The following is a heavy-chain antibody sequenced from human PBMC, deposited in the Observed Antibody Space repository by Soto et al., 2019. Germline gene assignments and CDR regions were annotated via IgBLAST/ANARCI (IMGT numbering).Heavy chain of an antibody. Sequence: EVQLVESGGGLVQPGGSLKLSCAASGFSLSGSTIHWVRQASGKGLEWVGRVRTKVDKSGTAYGASVTGRFTISRDDSENRAYLQMDSLKTEDTAVYYCTRQLMGEGAIYHYYYGMDVWGQGTTVTVS. D-gene: IGHD1-26*01. CDR2: VRTKVDKSGT. CDR3: TRQLMGEGAIYHYYYGMDV. CDR1: GFSLSGST. J-gene: IGHJ6*02. V-gene: IGHV3-73*02.